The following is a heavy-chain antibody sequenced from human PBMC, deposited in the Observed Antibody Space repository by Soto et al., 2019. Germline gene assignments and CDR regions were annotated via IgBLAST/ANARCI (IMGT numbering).Heavy chain of an antibody. CDR2: IIPIFGTA. CDR3: ARPTAYSRANFYRLDY. D-gene: IGHD4-4*01. CDR1: GGTFSSYA. V-gene: IGHV1-69*01. Sequence: QVQLVQSGAEVKKPGSSVKVSCKASGGTFSSYAISWVRQAPGQGLEWMGGIIPIFGTANYAKKFKGRVTITADESTRTADMELISRISEDTAVYYCARPTAYSRANFYRLDYWGQGTLVTVSS. J-gene: IGHJ4*02.